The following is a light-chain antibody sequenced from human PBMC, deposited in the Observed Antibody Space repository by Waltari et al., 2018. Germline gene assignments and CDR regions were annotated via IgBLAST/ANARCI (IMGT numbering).Light chain of an antibody. Sequence: QLVLTQSPSASASLGASVQLTCTLSSGHSSNVIALPQQQPEKGPRYLMKVNSDGSHSKGDEIPDRFSGSSSGAERYLTISSLQSEDEADYYCQTGGHGTWVFGGGTKLTVL. V-gene: IGLV4-69*01. J-gene: IGLJ3*02. CDR3: QTGGHGTWV. CDR2: VNSDGSH. CDR1: SGHSSNV.